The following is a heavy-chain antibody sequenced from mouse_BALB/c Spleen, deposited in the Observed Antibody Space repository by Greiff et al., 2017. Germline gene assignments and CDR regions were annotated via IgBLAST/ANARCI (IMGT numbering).Heavy chain of an antibody. V-gene: IGHV2-9*02. CDR1: GFSLTSYG. J-gene: IGHJ4*01. D-gene: IGHD1-1*01. CDR2: IWAGGST. CDR3: ARATTVVAPYAMDY. Sequence: VKLVESGPGLVAPSQSLSITCTVSGFSLTSYGVHWVRQPPGKGLEWLGVIWAGGSTNYNSALMSRLSISKDNSKSQVFLKMNSLQTDDTAMYYCARATTVVAPYAMDYWGQGTSVTVSS.